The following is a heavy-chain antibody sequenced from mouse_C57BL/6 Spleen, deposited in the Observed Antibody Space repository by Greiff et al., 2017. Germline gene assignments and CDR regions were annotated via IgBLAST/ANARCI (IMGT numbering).Heavy chain of an antibody. J-gene: IGHJ3*01. CDR3: ARGEIYYGSSPWFAY. Sequence: QVQLKESGAELAKPGASVKLSCKASGYTFTSYWMHWVKQRPGQGLEWIGYINPSSGYTKYNQTFKDKATLTADKSSSTAYMQLSSLTYEDSAVYYCARGEIYYGSSPWFAYWGQGTLVTVSA. CDR2: INPSSGYT. D-gene: IGHD1-1*01. V-gene: IGHV1-7*01. CDR1: GYTFTSYW.